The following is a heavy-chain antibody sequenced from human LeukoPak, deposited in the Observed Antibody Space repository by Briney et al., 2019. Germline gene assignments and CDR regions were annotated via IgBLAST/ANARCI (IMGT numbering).Heavy chain of an antibody. J-gene: IGHJ6*03. V-gene: IGHV3-21*01. CDR2: ISSSSSYI. CDR1: GFTFSSYS. CDR3: ARGYADYYYMDV. D-gene: IGHD5-12*01. Sequence: GGSLRLSCAASGFTFSSYSMNWVRQAPGKGLEWVSSISSSSSYIYYADSVKGRFTISRDNVKNSLYLQMNSLRAEDTAVYYCARGYADYYYMDVWGKGTTVTVSS.